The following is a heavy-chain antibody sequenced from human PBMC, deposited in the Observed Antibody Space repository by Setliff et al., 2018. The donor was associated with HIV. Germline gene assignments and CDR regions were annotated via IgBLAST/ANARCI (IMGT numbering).Heavy chain of an antibody. CDR1: GGTFSSYA. V-gene: IGHV1-69*10. CDR2: IIPIVGLA. CDR3: AAPHSTEGAFDV. Sequence: VKVSCKASGGTFSSYAINWMRQVPGQGLEWMGMIIPIVGLANFAQKFLGRGSISADESASTVYIDLSSLRSDDTAVYYCAAPHSTEGAFDVWGQGTMVTVSS. D-gene: IGHD4-17*01. J-gene: IGHJ3*01.